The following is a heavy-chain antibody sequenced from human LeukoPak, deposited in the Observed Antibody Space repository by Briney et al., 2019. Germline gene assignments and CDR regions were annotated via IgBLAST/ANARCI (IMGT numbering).Heavy chain of an antibody. D-gene: IGHD2-8*01. CDR2: ISSSGSTI. Sequence: GGSLRLSCAASGFTFSDYYMSWIRQAPGKGLEWVSYISSSGSTIYYADSVKGRFTISRDNAKNSLYLQMNSLRAEDTAVYYCARYQGSLKYCTNGVCYMKLWHFDLWGRGTLVTVSS. V-gene: IGHV3-11*01. J-gene: IGHJ2*01. CDR1: GFTFSDYY. CDR3: ARYQGSLKYCTNGVCYMKLWHFDL.